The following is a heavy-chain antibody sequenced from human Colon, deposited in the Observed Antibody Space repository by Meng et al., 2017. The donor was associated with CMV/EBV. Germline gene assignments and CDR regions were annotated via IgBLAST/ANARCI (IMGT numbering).Heavy chain of an antibody. D-gene: IGHD3-22*01. CDR3: ARDYYDTSGSI. CDR1: GFTFSSCG. CDR2: ISSSGTI. Sequence: GESLKISCAASGFTFSSCGMNWVRQAPGKGLDWVSYISSSGTIYYADSVKGRFTISRDNAKNSLYLQMNSLRAEDTAVYFCARDYYDTSGSIWDQGTLVTVSS. J-gene: IGHJ4*02. V-gene: IGHV3-48*03.